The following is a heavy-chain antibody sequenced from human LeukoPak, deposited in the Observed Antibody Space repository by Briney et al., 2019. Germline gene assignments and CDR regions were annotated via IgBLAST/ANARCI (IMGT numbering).Heavy chain of an antibody. CDR3: VRLVRTGAYSDY. V-gene: IGHV4-39*01. CDR1: GGSTSSYY. CDR2: IYCSGST. J-gene: IGHJ4*02. Sequence: SETLSLTCTVSGGSTSSYYWGWIRQPPGKGLEWIGSIYCSGSTYYNPSLKSRVTISVDTSRNQFSLKLSSVTAADTAVYYCVRLVRTGAYSDYWGQGTLVTVSS. D-gene: IGHD2-21*01.